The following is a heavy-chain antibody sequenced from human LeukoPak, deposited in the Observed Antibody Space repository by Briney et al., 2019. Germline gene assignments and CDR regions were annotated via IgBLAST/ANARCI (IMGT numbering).Heavy chain of an antibody. CDR3: ARGQVSLYDFWSGYFDY. CDR1: GGSISSGSYY. J-gene: IGHJ4*02. V-gene: IGHV4-61*02. CDR2: IYTSGST. Sequence: SETLSLTCTVSGGSISSGSYYWSWIRQPAGKGLEWIGRIYTSGSTNYNPSLKSRVTTSVDTSKNQFSLKLSSVTAADTAVYYCARGQVSLYDFWSGYFDYWGQGTLVTVSS. D-gene: IGHD3-3*01.